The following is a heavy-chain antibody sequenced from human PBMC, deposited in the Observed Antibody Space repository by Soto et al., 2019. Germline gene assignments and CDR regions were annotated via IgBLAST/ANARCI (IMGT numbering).Heavy chain of an antibody. J-gene: IGHJ4*02. Sequence: QVRLVQSGAEVKKPGSSVKVSCKASGGTFSNYAISWVRQAPGQGLEWMGGIILPFGTANYAQKFQGRVTMTADESMTTAFMPLIGLRSEDTAVYSWVRGPDYAGSFDYWGQGPLVSFSS. CDR3: VRGPDYAGSFDY. V-gene: IGHV1-69*12. D-gene: IGHD4-17*01. CDR2: IILPFGTA. CDR1: GGTFSNYA.